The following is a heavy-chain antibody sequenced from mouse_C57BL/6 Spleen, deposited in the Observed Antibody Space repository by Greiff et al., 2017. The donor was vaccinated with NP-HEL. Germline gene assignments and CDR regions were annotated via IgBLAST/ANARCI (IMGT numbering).Heavy chain of an antibody. CDR3: ARGTNYDYAWFAY. D-gene: IGHD2-4*01. CDR1: GYTFTSYW. J-gene: IGHJ3*01. CDR2: IDPSDSET. V-gene: IGHV1-52*01. Sequence: VQLQESGAELVRPGSSVKLSCKASGYTFTSYWMHWVKQRPIQGLEWIGNIDPSDSETHYNQKFKDKATLTVDKSSSTAYMQLSSLTSEDSAVYYCARGTNYDYAWFAYWGQGTLVTVSA.